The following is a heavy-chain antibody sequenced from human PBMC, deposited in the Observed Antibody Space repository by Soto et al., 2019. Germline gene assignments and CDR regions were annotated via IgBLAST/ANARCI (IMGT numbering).Heavy chain of an antibody. D-gene: IGHD1-7*01. V-gene: IGHV3-30-3*01. J-gene: IGHJ4*02. Sequence: PGGSLRLSCAASGFTFTSYTMHWVRRAPGKGLEWVSVISYDGTNSYYADSVKGRFTISRDNSKNTLFLQMNSLSAEDTAVYYCARSRLELSFVDFWGQGPLVTVSS. CDR2: ISYDGTNS. CDR1: GFTFTSYT. CDR3: ARSRLELSFVDF.